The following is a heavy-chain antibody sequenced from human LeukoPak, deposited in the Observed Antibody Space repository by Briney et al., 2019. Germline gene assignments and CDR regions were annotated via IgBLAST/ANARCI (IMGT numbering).Heavy chain of an antibody. J-gene: IGHJ5*02. CDR1: GGSISSYY. CDR3: ARGPYCSGGSCYARSLNWFDP. CDR2: IYYSGST. V-gene: IGHV4-59*01. Sequence: SETLSLTCTVSGGSISSYYWSWLRQPPGKGLEWIGYIYYSGSTNYNPSLKSRVTISVDTSKNQFSLKLSSVTAADTAVYYCARGPYCSGGSCYARSLNWFDPWGQGTLVTVSS. D-gene: IGHD2-15*01.